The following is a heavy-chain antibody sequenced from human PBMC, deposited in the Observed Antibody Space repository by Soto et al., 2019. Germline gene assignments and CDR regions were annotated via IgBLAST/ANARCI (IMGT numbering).Heavy chain of an antibody. V-gene: IGHV1-69*02. CDR1: GGTFSKYS. CDR3: ARGSAPDVDY. Sequence: QVPLVQSGAEVKKPGSSVKVSCKASGGTFSKYSITWIRQAPGQGLEWMGRIIPFLGVTNYAQKFKGRVTITADKSTSTAYMELNNLRSEDTAVYFCARGSAPDVDYWCQGTLITVSS. J-gene: IGHJ4*02. CDR2: IIPFLGVT. D-gene: IGHD3-10*01.